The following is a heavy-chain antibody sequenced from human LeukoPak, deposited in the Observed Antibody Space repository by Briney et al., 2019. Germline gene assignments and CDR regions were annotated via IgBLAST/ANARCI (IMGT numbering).Heavy chain of an antibody. D-gene: IGHD1-1*01. CDR3: ATGRVTLDHTKRFDP. J-gene: IGHJ5*02. CDR2: INHSGST. V-gene: IGHV4-34*01. Sequence: SETLSLTCAVYGGSFSGYYWSWIRQPPGKGLEWIGEINHSGSTNYNPSLRSRVTISVDTSKNQFSLKLICVTAADTAVYYCATGRVTLDHTKRFDPWGQGTLVTVSS. CDR1: GGSFSGYY.